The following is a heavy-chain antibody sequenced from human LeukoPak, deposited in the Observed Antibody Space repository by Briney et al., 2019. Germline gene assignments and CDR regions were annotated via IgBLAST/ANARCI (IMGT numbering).Heavy chain of an antibody. D-gene: IGHD3-22*01. CDR3: ARAPHFFDTSGSRYYFDY. CDR2: IYTSGGT. J-gene: IGHJ4*02. Sequence: SETLSLTCTVSGVSISSYFWSWIRQPAGKGLEWMGCIYTSGGTTYNPSLKSRVSMSVDTPKNQFSLNLSSVTAADTAVYFCARAPHFFDTSGSRYYFDYWGQGALVTVSS. CDR1: GVSISSYF. V-gene: IGHV4-4*07.